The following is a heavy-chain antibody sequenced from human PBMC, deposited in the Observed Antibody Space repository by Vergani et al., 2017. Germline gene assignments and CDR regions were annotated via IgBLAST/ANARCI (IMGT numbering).Heavy chain of an antibody. D-gene: IGHD3-3*01. J-gene: IGHJ1*01. CDR1: GFTFSNAW. CDR3: TTGPPRPYYDFWSGYLAEYFQH. V-gene: IGHV3-15*01. CDR2: IKSKTDGGTT. Sequence: EVQLVESGGGLVKPGGSLRLSCAASGFTFSNAWMSWVRQAPGKGLEWVGRIKSKTDGGTTDYAAPVKGRFTISRDDSKNTLYLQMNSLKTEDTAVYYCTTGPPRPYYDFWSGYLAEYFQHWGQGTLVTVSS.